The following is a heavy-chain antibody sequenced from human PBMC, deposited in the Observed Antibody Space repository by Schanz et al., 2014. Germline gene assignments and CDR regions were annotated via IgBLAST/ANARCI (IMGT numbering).Heavy chain of an antibody. CDR2: ISGSSSTK. D-gene: IGHD3-22*01. CDR3: AKDYESALSPHRHDAFDV. J-gene: IGHJ3*01. V-gene: IGHV3-48*01. Sequence: EVQLVESGGGLAQPGGSLRLSCAASGITFSGYSMNWVRQAPGKGLEWVSYISGSSSTKYYADSVKGRFTISRDNGKKSLYRQINSVRAGDTAVYLGAKDYESALSPHRHDAFDVWGQGTVVTVSS. CDR1: GITFSGYS.